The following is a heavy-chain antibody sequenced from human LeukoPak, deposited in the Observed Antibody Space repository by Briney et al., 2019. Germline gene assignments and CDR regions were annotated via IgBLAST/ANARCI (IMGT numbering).Heavy chain of an antibody. Sequence: PSETLSLTCAVYGGSFSGYYWSWIRQPPGKGLEWIGEINHSGSTNYNPSLKSRVTISVDTSKNQFSLKLSSVTAADTAVYYCAGGEQQLVRGKKSYYYYGMDVWGKGTTVTVSS. CDR2: INHSGST. D-gene: IGHD6-13*01. V-gene: IGHV4-34*01. CDR3: AGGEQQLVRGKKSYYYYGMDV. J-gene: IGHJ6*04. CDR1: GGSFSGYY.